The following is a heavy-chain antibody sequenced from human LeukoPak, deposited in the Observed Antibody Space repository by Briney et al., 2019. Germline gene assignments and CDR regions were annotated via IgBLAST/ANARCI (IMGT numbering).Heavy chain of an antibody. CDR3: ARGGKATVVTM. CDR1: GVSINSYY. V-gene: IGHV4-4*07. Sequence: SETLSLTCTVSGVSINSYYWSWIRQPAGKGLEWIGRIYSSGSTNYTPSLKSRVSMSVDTSKNRFSLKLTSVTAADTAVYYCARGGKATVVTMWGQGILVTVSS. D-gene: IGHD4-23*01. CDR2: IYSSGST. J-gene: IGHJ4*02.